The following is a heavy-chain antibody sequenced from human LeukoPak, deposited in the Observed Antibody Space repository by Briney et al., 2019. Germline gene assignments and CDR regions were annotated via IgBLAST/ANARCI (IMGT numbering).Heavy chain of an antibody. CDR3: ARLEGYYYYGMDV. CDR2: IYYSGST. J-gene: IGHJ6*02. V-gene: IGHV4-59*08. Sequence: PSETLSLTCTVSGGSISSYYWSWIRQPPGKGLEWIGYIYYSGSTNYNPSLKSRVTISVDTSKNQFSLKLSSVTAADTAVYYCARLEGYYYYGMDVWGQGTTVTVSS. CDR1: GGSISSYY.